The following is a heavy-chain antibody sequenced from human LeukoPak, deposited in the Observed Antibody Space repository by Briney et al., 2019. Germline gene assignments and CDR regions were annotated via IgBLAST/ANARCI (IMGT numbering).Heavy chain of an antibody. CDR1: GFTFSSYS. CDR2: ISSSSSYI. J-gene: IGHJ6*03. V-gene: IGHV3-21*01. Sequence: GGSLRLSCAASGFTFSSYSMNWVRQAPGKGLEWVSSISSSSSYIYYADSVKGRFTISRDNAKNTLYLQMNSLRAEDTAVYYCAKDSSGSYYNWYYYYYMDVWGKGTTVTISS. D-gene: IGHD3-10*01. CDR3: AKDSSGSYYNWYYYYYMDV.